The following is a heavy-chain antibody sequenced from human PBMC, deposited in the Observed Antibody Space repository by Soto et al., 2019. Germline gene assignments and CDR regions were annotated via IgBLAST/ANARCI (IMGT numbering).Heavy chain of an antibody. CDR1: GGSISSGGYY. CDR3: ARGFLEWLSHPYSGMDV. CDR2: IFYSETT. V-gene: IGHV4-31*03. Sequence: SETLSLTCTVSGGSISSGGYYWSWIRQHPGKGLEWVGYIFYSETTYHNPSLQSRVTISADTSKNQFSLNLSSVTAADTAVYYCARGFLEWLSHPYSGMDVWGQGTTVTVS. D-gene: IGHD3-3*01. J-gene: IGHJ6*02.